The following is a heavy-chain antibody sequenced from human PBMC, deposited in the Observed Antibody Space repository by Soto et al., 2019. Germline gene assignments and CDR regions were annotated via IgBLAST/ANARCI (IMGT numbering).Heavy chain of an antibody. D-gene: IGHD2-2*01. CDR2: IYYSGST. CDR3: ARESIVVVHYGMDV. Sequence: ETLSPTCALYGGSLRGYHWSSILQPPGKGLEWIGSIYYSGSTYYNPSLKSRVTISVDTSKNQFSLKLRSVTAADTAVYYCARESIVVVHYGMDVWGQGNPDTVSS. V-gene: IGHV4-34*01. CDR1: GGSLRGYH. J-gene: IGHJ6*01.